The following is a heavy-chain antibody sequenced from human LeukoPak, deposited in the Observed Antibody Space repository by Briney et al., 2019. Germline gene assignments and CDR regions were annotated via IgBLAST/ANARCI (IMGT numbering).Heavy chain of an antibody. Sequence: SETLSLTCTVSGGSITSYYWSWIRQPPGRGLEWIGYIYYSGSNNYNPSLKSRVTMSVDTSKNQFSLMLTSVTAADTAVYYCAINCGDYPPDSWGQGTLVTVSS. CDR3: AINCGDYPPDS. V-gene: IGHV4-59*01. J-gene: IGHJ4*02. CDR1: GGSITSYY. D-gene: IGHD4-17*01. CDR2: IYYSGSN.